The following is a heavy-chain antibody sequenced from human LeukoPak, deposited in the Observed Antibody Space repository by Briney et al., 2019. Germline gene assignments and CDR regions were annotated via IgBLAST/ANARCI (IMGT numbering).Heavy chain of an antibody. D-gene: IGHD5-24*01. CDR3: AKDRGY. CDR2: ISGSGGSA. V-gene: IGHV3-23*01. J-gene: IGHJ4*02. CDR1: GFTFSTYG. Sequence: GSLRLSFAASGFTFSTYGMTWVPQAPGKGLEWVSGISGSGGSANYADSVKGRFTISRDNSNNTLYLQMTSLRAEDTAVYYCAKDRGYWGQGTLVTVSS.